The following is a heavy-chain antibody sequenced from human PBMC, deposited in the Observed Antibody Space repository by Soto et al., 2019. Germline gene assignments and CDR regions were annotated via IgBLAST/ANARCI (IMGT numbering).Heavy chain of an antibody. J-gene: IGHJ4*02. V-gene: IGHV3-23*01. CDR3: AQLSPTGFFDY. D-gene: IGHD3-10*01. CDR2: ISGSGSST. Sequence: EVQLLESGGGLVQPGGSLRLSCAASGFTFSSYAMSWVRQAPGEGLEWVSTISGSGSSTYYADSVKGRFTISRDNSKNTKYLQMNSLRADDTAVYYCAQLSPTGFFDYWGQGTLVTVSS. CDR1: GFTFSSYA.